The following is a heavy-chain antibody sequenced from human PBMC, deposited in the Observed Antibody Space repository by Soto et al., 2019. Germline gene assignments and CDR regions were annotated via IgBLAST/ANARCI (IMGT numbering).Heavy chain of an antibody. J-gene: IGHJ4*02. V-gene: IGHV1-2*02. CDR1: GYIFTDHL. CDR2: VHPDSGGT. CDR3: ARGAQGFFPVSGIYFYFDH. D-gene: IGHD3-22*01. Sequence: ASVKVSCKTSGYIFTDHLIHWVLQSPGQGLQWVGWVHPDSGGTNVAQAFQDRVTMTADTSITTAYMDLARLRPDDTAIFYCARGAQGFFPVSGIYFYFDHWGQGTPVTVSS.